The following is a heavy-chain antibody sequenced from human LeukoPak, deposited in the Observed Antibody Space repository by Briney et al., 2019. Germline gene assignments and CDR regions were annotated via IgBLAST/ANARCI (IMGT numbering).Heavy chain of an antibody. V-gene: IGHV4-34*01. CDR2: INHSGST. CDR3: VRGSPLSIFGVVISYFDY. J-gene: IGHJ4*02. Sequence: SETLSLTCAVYGGSFSGYYWSWIRQPPGKGLEWIGEINHSGSTNYNPSLKSRVTISVDTSKNQFSLKLSSVTAADTAVYYCVRGSPLSIFGVVISYFDYWGQGTLVTVSS. D-gene: IGHD3-3*01. CDR1: GGSFSGYY.